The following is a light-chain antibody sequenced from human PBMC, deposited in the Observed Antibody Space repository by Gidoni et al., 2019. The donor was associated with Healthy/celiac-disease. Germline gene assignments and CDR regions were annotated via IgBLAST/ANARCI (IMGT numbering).Light chain of an antibody. J-gene: IGKJ2*01. Sequence: DIQMTQSPSSLSASVGDRVTITCQASQDISNYLNWYQQKPGKAPKLLIYDASNLETGVPSRFSGSGSGTDFTFTISSLQPEDIATYYCQQYDNLGYTFGQXTKLEIK. CDR3: QQYDNLGYT. CDR2: DAS. V-gene: IGKV1-33*01. CDR1: QDISNY.